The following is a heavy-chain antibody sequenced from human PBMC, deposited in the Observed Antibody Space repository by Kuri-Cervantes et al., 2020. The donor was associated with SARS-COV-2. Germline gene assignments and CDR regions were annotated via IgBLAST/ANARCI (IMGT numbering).Heavy chain of an antibody. CDR1: GFTFDDYG. CDR2: INWNGGST. V-gene: IGHV3-20*04. J-gene: IGHJ4*02. D-gene: IGHD2-21*01. Sequence: LSLTCAASGFTFDDYGMSWVRQAPGKGLEWVSGINWNGGSTGYADSVKGRFTISRDNAKNSLYLQMNSLRAEDTALYYCARETYCGGDCYSGFDYWGQGTLVTVSS. CDR3: ARETYCGGDCYSGFDY.